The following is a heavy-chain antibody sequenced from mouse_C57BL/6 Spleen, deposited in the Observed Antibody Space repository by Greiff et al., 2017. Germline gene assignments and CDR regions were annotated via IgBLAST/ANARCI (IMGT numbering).Heavy chain of an antibody. D-gene: IGHD1-1*01. CDR1: GYAFSSSW. J-gene: IGHJ2*01. CDR2: IYPGDGDT. V-gene: IGHV1-82*01. Sequence: QVQLQQSGPELVKPGASVKISCKASGYAFSSSWMNWVKQRPGKGLEWIGRIYPGDGDTNYNGKFKGKATLTADKSSSTAYMQLSSLTSEDSAVYFCARASLRYYFDYWGQGTTLTVSS. CDR3: ARASLRYYFDY.